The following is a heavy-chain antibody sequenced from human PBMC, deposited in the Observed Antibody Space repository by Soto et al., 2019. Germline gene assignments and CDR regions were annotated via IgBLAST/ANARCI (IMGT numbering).Heavy chain of an antibody. D-gene: IGHD3-22*01. Sequence: SETLSLTCTVSGGSISSGDYYWSWIRQPPGKGLEWIGYIYYSGSTNYNPSLKSRVTISVDTSKNQFSLKLSSVTAADTAVYYCARTYYYDSSGYGYFDYWGQGTLVTVSS. J-gene: IGHJ4*02. CDR2: IYYSGST. CDR1: GGSISSGDYY. CDR3: ARTYYYDSSGYGYFDY. V-gene: IGHV4-61*08.